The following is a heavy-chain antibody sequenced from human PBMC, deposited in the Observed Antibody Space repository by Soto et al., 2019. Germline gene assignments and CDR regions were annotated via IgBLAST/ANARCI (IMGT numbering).Heavy chain of an antibody. D-gene: IGHD3-10*01. J-gene: IGHJ6*02. CDR1: AYTFTTYG. CDR3: ARDNRKELWVEGLNAMDV. Sequence: QVQLVQSGPEVKKPGASVKVSCKASAYTFTTYGISWVRQAPGQGLEWMGWISGYNGQTNYPQKFRGRVTLTTDTSTRKAYMEMRSRRCDDTAVDYCARDNRKELWVEGLNAMDVWGQGTTVSVSS. V-gene: IGHV1-18*04. CDR2: ISGYNGQT.